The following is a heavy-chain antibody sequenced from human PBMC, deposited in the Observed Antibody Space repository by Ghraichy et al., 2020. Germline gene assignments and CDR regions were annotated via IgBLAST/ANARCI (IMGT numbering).Heavy chain of an antibody. Sequence: GGSLRLSCAASAFTFSSYSMNWVRQAPGKGLEWVSAISSSSTYIYYADSVKGRFTISRDNAKNSLYLQMDSLRAEDTAVYYSARITGTSSGYGMDVWGQGTTVTVTS. D-gene: IGHD1-7*01. CDR2: ISSSSTYI. CDR1: AFTFSSYS. CDR3: ARITGTSSGYGMDV. V-gene: IGHV3-21*01. J-gene: IGHJ6*02.